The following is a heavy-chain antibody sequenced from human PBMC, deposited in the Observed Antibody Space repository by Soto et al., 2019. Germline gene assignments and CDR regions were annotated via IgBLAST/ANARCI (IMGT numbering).Heavy chain of an antibody. CDR2: IDPSDSDS. D-gene: IGHD3-10*01. J-gene: IGHJ3*02. V-gene: IGHV5-10-1*01. Sequence: GESLKISCKVSGYSFTSYSINWVRQMPGKGLEWVGRIDPSDSDSKYSPSFDGHVTISVDKSITTAYLQWSSLKASDPAVYYCVRPLDPYYLTSGSVASFHIWRHGTMVTSSS. CDR1: GYSFTSYS. CDR3: VRPLDPYYLTSGSVASFHI.